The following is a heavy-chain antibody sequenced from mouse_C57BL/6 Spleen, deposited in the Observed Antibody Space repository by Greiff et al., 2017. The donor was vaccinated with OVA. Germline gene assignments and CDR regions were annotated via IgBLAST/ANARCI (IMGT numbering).Heavy chain of an antibody. CDR2: IDAEPGGT. V-gene: IGHV1-15*01. D-gene: IGHD1-3*01. Sequence: QVQLQQSGAELVRPGASVTLSCKASGYTFTAYDMHWVKQTPVHGLEWIGAIDAEPGGTAYTQKFKGKTILTADKSTSSAYIKLRSLTAEDSAVYYCTRKLRDAMDYWGQGTSVTVSS. CDR1: GYTFTAYD. CDR3: TRKLRDAMDY. J-gene: IGHJ4*01.